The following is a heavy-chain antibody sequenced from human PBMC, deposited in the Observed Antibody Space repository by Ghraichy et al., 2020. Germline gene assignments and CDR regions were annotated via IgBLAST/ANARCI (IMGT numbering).Heavy chain of an antibody. CDR3: ARNVVVPAAIGGGDAFDI. J-gene: IGHJ3*02. CDR2: IYPGDSDT. D-gene: IGHD2-2*01. CDR1: GYSFTSYW. V-gene: IGHV5-51*01. Sequence: GESLNISCKGSGYSFTSYWIGWVRQMPGKGLEWMGIIYPGDSDTRYSPSFQGQVTISADKSISTAYLQWSSLKASDTAMYYCARNVVVPAAIGGGDAFDIWGQGTMVTVSS.